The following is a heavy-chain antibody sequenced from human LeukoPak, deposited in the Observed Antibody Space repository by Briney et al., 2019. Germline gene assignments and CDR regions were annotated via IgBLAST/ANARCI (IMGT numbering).Heavy chain of an antibody. D-gene: IGHD4-11*01. CDR1: GFTISNNW. Sequence: PGGSLRLSCAASGFTISNNWMHWVRQDPGQGLVWVSHINIDGTTTNYADSVKGRFIISRDNAKNTLYLQMNSLTAEDTAVYYCARVTYGNPFFHYWGQGTLVTVSS. J-gene: IGHJ4*02. CDR3: ARVTYGNPFFHY. V-gene: IGHV3-74*01. CDR2: INIDGTTT.